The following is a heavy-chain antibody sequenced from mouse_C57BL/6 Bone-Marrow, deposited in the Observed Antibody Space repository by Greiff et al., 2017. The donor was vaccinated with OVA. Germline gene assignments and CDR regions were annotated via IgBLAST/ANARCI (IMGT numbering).Heavy chain of an antibody. D-gene: IGHD2-2*01. CDR3: ARFFYGYGFAY. CDR2: IYWDDDK. J-gene: IGHJ3*01. Sequence: QVTLKESGPGILQSSQTLSLTCSFSGFALSTSGMGVSWIRQPSGKGLEWLAHIYWDDDKRYNPSLKSRLTISKDTSRNQVFLKITRVDTADTATYDCARFFYGYGFAYWGQGTLVTVSA. CDR1: GFALSTSGMG. V-gene: IGHV8-12*01.